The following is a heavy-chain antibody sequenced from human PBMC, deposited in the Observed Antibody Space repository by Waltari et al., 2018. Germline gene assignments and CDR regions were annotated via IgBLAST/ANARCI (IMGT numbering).Heavy chain of an antibody. Sequence: QVQLQQWGAGLLKPSETLSLTCAVYGGSFSGYYWSWIRQPPGKGLEWIGEINHSGSTNYNPSLKSRVTISVDTSKNQFSLKLSSVTAADTAVYYCARGGPQQWRPRGFDYWGQGTLVTVSS. V-gene: IGHV4-34*01. D-gene: IGHD6-19*01. CDR3: ARGGPQQWRPRGFDY. J-gene: IGHJ4*02. CDR2: INHSGST. CDR1: GGSFSGYY.